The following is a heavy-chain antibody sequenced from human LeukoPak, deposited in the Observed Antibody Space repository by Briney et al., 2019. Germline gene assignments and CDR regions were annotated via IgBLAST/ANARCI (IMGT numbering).Heavy chain of an antibody. Sequence: ASVKVSCTTSGYSFTDYYMHWVRQAPGQGLEWMGWINPNSGGTSSAQKFQGRITMTRDTSITTVYMEVIWLTSDDTAIYYCARADRLHGGPYLIGPWGQGTLVTVSS. V-gene: IGHV1-2*02. CDR2: INPNSGGT. CDR3: ARADRLHGGPYLIGP. D-gene: IGHD3-16*01. J-gene: IGHJ5*02. CDR1: GYSFTDYY.